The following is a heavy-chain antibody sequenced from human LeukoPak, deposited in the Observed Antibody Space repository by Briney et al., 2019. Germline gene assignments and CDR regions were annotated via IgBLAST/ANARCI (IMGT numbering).Heavy chain of an antibody. V-gene: IGHV3-15*01. CDR3: TTEGYSQGYHAFDI. J-gene: IGHJ3*02. CDR2: IKSKSDGGTT. Sequence: GGSLRLSCTASGFTFISAWMSWVRQAPGKGLEWVGRIKSKSDGGTTDYAEPVKGRFTISRDDSKNTLYLQMNSLKTEDTAVYHCTTEGYSQGYHAFDIWGQGTMVTVSS. D-gene: IGHD5-18*01. CDR1: GFTFISAW.